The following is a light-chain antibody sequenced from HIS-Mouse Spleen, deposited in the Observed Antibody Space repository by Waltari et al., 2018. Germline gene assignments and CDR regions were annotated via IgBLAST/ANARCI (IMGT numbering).Light chain of an antibody. CDR3: QVWDSSSDHNWV. Sequence: SYVLTQPPSVSVAPGKTARLTCGGNNIGSKSLHWSQQKPGQAPVLGVYDDSDRPSGSPERFSGSNSGNTATLTISRVEAGDEADYYCQVWDSSSDHNWVFGGGTKLTVL. CDR2: DDS. CDR1: NIGSKS. V-gene: IGLV3-21*03. J-gene: IGLJ3*02.